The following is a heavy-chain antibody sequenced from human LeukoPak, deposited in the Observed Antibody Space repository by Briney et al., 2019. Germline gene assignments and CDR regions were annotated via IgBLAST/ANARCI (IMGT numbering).Heavy chain of an antibody. V-gene: IGHV2-5*01. D-gene: IGHD2-2*01. CDR1: GFSLSTRGGD. Sequence: SGPTLVNPTQTLTLTCTFSGFSLSTRGGDVGWIRQPSGKALEWLALIYWNDDQRYSPSLKSRVTITKDTSKNQVVLTMTNMDPVDTATYYCAHISETTRYCTSTSCLAWFDPWGQGTQVTVSS. J-gene: IGHJ5*02. CDR2: IYWNDDQ. CDR3: AHISETTRYCTSTSCLAWFDP.